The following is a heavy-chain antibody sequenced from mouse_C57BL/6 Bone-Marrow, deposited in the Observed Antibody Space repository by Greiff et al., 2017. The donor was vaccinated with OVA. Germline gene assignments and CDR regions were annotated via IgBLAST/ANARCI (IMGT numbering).Heavy chain of an antibody. Sequence: VQLQQSGPELVKPGASVKMSCKASGYTFTDYNMHWVKQSHGKSLEWIGYINPNIGGTSYNQKFKGKATLTVNKSSSTAYMELRSLTSEDSAVYYCAKPDYYYGSSYDWYFDVWGTGTTVTVSS. CDR1: GYTFTDYN. J-gene: IGHJ1*03. CDR3: AKPDYYYGSSYDWYFDV. V-gene: IGHV1-22*01. CDR2: INPNIGGT. D-gene: IGHD1-1*01.